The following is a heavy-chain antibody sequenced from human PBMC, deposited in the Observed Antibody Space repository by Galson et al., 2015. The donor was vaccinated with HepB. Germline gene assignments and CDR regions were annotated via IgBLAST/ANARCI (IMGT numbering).Heavy chain of an antibody. Sequence: SCKASGYTFSSYAMSWVRQAPGKGLEWVSAISGSGGSTYYADSVKGRFTISRDNSKNTLYLQMNSLRAEDTAVYYCAKGGVYYYYMDVWGKGTTVTVSS. J-gene: IGHJ6*03. CDR1: GYTFSSYA. V-gene: IGHV3-23*01. CDR3: AKGGVYYYYMDV. D-gene: IGHD3-10*01. CDR2: ISGSGGST.